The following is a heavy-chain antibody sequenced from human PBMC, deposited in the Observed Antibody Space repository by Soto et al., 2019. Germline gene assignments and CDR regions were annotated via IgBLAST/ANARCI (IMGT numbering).Heavy chain of an antibody. D-gene: IGHD6-19*01. V-gene: IGHV3-49*04. Sequence: PGGSLRLSCTASGFTCGDYSMSWVRQPPGKGLERVGFVRSKAYGGTTEYAASVKGRFTISRDDFRSIAYLQMNSLKTEVTAVYYWTREWSSGWYDQFDCWGKGTRVT. CDR1: GFTCGDYS. CDR2: VRSKAYGGTT. CDR3: TREWSSGWYDQFDC. J-gene: IGHJ4*02.